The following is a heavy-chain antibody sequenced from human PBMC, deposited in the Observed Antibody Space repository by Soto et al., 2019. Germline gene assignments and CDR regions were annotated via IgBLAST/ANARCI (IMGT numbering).Heavy chain of an antibody. D-gene: IGHD6-13*01. CDR1: GYTFTSYG. Sequence: GASVKVSCKASGYTFTSYGISWVRQAPGQGLEWMGWISAYNGNTNYAQKLQGRVTMTTDTSTSTAYMELRSLRSDDTAVYYCARAPSLIAAAAIYSRPDYWGQGTLVTVSS. V-gene: IGHV1-18*01. CDR2: ISAYNGNT. CDR3: ARAPSLIAAAAIYSRPDY. J-gene: IGHJ4*02.